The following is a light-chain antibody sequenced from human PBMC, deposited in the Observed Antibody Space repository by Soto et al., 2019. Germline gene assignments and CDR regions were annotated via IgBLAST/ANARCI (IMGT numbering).Light chain of an antibody. CDR3: QQRSNWPPFT. Sequence: EIVLTQSPATLSLSPGERATLSCRASQNVISYLAWYQQKPGQAPRLLIYDASNRATGIPARFSGSGSGTDFTLTISSLEPEDFAVYYCQQRSNWPPFTFGPGTRVDIK. CDR1: QNVISY. CDR2: DAS. J-gene: IGKJ3*01. V-gene: IGKV3-11*01.